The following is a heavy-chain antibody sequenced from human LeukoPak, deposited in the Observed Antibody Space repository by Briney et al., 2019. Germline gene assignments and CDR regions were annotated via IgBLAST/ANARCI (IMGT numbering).Heavy chain of an antibody. J-gene: IGHJ6*03. CDR3: ARDMRRVAGSSGYYYYYYMDV. Sequence: GGSLRLSCAASGFTFSSYWMSWVRQAPGKGLEWVANIKQDGSEKYYVDSVKGRFTISRDNAKSSLYLQMNSLRAEDTAVYYCARDMRRVAGSSGYYYYYYMDVWGKGTTVTVSS. V-gene: IGHV3-7*01. D-gene: IGHD3-10*01. CDR2: IKQDGSEK. CDR1: GFTFSSYW.